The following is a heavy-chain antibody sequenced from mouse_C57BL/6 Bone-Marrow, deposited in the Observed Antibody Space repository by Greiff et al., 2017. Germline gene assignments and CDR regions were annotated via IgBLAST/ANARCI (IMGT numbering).Heavy chain of an antibody. Sequence: EVKLVESGGGLVQPKGSLKLSCAASGFSFNTYAMNWVRQAPGKGLEWVARIRSKSNNYATYYADSVKDRFTISRDDSESMLYLQMNNLKTEDTAMYYCVRPGYWYFDVWGTGTTVTVSS. J-gene: IGHJ1*03. CDR1: GFSFNTYA. CDR2: IRSKSNNYAT. V-gene: IGHV10-1*01. CDR3: VRPGYWYFDV.